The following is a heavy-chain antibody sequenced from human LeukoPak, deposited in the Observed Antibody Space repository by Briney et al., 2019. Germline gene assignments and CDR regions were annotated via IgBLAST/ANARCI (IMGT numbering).Heavy chain of an antibody. V-gene: IGHV4-38-2*01. J-gene: IGHJ3*02. CDR1: GYSLSSGYY. CDR2: IYHSGST. Sequence: PSETLSLTCAVSGYSLSSGYYWGWIRQPPGKGLEWIGSIYHSGSTYYNPSLKSRVTISVDTSKNQFSLKLSSVTAADTAVYYCARHRHKVWSGYPGRDAFDIWGQGTMVTVSS. CDR3: ARHRHKVWSGYPGRDAFDI. D-gene: IGHD3-3*01.